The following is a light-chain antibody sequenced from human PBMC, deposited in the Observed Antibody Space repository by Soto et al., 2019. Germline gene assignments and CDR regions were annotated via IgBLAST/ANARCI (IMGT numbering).Light chain of an antibody. CDR3: CSYAGGPEV. V-gene: IGLV2-11*01. J-gene: IGLJ1*01. Sequence: QSALTQPRSVSGSPGQSVTISCTGTSSDLGGYNSVSWYQQHPGKAPKLIIYPVTNRPSGVPDRFSGSKSGNRASLTISGLQAEDEGDYYCCSYAGGPEVFGTGTKVTVL. CDR2: PVT. CDR1: SSDLGGYNS.